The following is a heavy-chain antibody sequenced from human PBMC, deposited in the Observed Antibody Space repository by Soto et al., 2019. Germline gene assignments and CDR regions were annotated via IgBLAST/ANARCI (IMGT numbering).Heavy chain of an antibody. Sequence: EVQLSESGGGLVQPGTSLGLSCAASGFTFSGYDMTWVRQAPGKGLEWVSGISGRGFTTYYADSVKGRFTISRDNSRNTLLLHMKSLRAEDTALYYCARIGGDYCSGDSCFETFAFWGQGTMVTVSS. CDR1: GFTFSGYD. CDR3: ARIGGDYCSGDSCFETFAF. D-gene: IGHD2-15*01. CDR2: ISGRGFTT. J-gene: IGHJ3*01. V-gene: IGHV3-23*01.